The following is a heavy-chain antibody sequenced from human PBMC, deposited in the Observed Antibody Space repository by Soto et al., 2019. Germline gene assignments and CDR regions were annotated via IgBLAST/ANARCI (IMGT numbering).Heavy chain of an antibody. D-gene: IGHD6-19*01. J-gene: IGHJ4*02. Sequence: SETLSLTCTVSGCSIGSTSYYWGWVRQPPGKGPEWIGSIYYGGSTYYNPSLKSRVTVSLDTSKNQFSLKLSSVTAADTAVYYCADTVAGSLYFDYWGQGILVTVSS. V-gene: IGHV4-39*01. CDR1: GCSIGSTSYY. CDR2: IYYGGST. CDR3: ADTVAGSLYFDY.